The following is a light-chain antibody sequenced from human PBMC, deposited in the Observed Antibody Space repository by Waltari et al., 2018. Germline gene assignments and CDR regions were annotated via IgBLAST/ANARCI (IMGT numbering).Light chain of an antibody. J-gene: IGLJ2*01. CDR1: SLRRYY. CDR3: NSRDSSGNHLV. CDR2: GKN. V-gene: IGLV3-19*01. Sequence: SSELTQDPAVSVALGQTVRITCQGDSLRRYYASWYQQKPGQAPVLVIYGKNHRPSGVPDRFSGSRSGNTASLTITGAQAEDEADYYCNSRDSSGNHLVFGGGTKLTVL.